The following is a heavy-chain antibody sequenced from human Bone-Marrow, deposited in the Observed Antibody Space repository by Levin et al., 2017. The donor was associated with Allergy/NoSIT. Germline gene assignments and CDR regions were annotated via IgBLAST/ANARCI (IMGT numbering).Heavy chain of an antibody. CDR2: ISKDSVTI. Sequence: TGGSLRLSCEASGFVFSDYYMSWFRQAPGKGLEWVSYISKDSVTIHYADSVRGRFSISRDNAKKSMYLQMRSLRAEDTAVYYCVRDGGLIDYWGRGTLVTVSS. CDR1: GFVFSDYY. V-gene: IGHV3-11*01. J-gene: IGHJ4*02. D-gene: IGHD2-15*01. CDR3: VRDGGLIDY.